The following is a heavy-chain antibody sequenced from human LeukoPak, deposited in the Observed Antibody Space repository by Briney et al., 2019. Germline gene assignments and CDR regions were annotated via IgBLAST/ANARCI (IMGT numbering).Heavy chain of an antibody. J-gene: IGHJ6*02. CDR1: GGSFSGYY. CDR3: ARRGIAVARGRLSAGMDV. V-gene: IGHV4-34*01. CDR2: INHSGST. Sequence: SETLSLTCAVYGGSFSGYYWSWIRQPPGKGLEWIGEINHSGSTNYNPSLKSRVTISVDTSKNQFSLKLSSVTAADTAVYYCARRGIAVARGRLSAGMDVWGQGTTVTVSS. D-gene: IGHD6-19*01.